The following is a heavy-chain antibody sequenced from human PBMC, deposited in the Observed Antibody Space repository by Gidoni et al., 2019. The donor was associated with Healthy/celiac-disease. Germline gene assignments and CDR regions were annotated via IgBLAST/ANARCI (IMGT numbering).Heavy chain of an antibody. CDR3: TTGPIKNWNYDTFDI. CDR1: GFTFSNAW. D-gene: IGHD1-7*01. V-gene: IGHV3-15*01. J-gene: IGHJ3*02. CDR2: IKSKTDGGTT. Sequence: EVQLVESGGGLVKPGGSLRLSCAASGFTFSNAWMSWVRQAPGKGLEWVGRIKSKTDGGTTDYAAPVKGRFTISRDDSKNTLYLQMNSLKTEDTAVYYCTTGPIKNWNYDTFDIWGQGTMVTVSS.